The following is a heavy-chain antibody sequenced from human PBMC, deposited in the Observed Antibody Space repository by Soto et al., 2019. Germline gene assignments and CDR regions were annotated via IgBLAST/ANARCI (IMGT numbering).Heavy chain of an antibody. CDR2: IRSKANSYAT. CDR3: TSHYDFWSGYSHFDY. Sequence: GGSLRLSCAASGFTFSGSAMHWVRQASGKGLEWVGRIRSKANSYATAYAASVKGRFTISRDDSKNTAYLQMNSLKTEDTAVYYCTSHYDFWSGYSHFDYWGQGTLVTVSS. J-gene: IGHJ4*02. D-gene: IGHD3-3*01. CDR1: GFTFSGSA. V-gene: IGHV3-73*01.